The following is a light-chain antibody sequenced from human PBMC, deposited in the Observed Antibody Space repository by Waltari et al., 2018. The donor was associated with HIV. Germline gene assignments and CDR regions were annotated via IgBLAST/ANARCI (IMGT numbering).Light chain of an antibody. J-gene: IGLJ3*02. CDR2: KDK. CDR1: VLTMKY. V-gene: IGLV3-25*03. CDR3: QSADSSTTYWV. Sequence: SYELTQPHSVSVSPGQTARIPCSGEVLTMKYISWYQQKPGQAPVLLIYKDKERPSGIPERFSGSSTGTTVTLTISGVQAEDEADYYCQSADSSTTYWVFGGGTKLTVL.